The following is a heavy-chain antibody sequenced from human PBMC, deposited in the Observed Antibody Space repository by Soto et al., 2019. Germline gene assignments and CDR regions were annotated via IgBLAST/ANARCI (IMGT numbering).Heavy chain of an antibody. J-gene: IGHJ3*02. V-gene: IGHV3-30*04. CDR1: GFTFSSYA. CDR2: ISYDGSNK. CDR3: ARDRSIAVAGTISDAFDI. D-gene: IGHD6-19*01. Sequence: GGSLRLSCAASGFTFSSYAMHWVRQAPGKGLEWVAVISYDGSNKYYADSVKGRFTISRDNSKNTLYLQMNSLRAEDTAVYYCARDRSIAVAGTISDAFDIWGQGTMVTVSS.